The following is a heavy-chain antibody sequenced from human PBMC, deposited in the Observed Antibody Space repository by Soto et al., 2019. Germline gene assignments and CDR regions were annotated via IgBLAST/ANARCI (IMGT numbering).Heavy chain of an antibody. CDR3: AHRPTGWYFDL. Sequence: QITLKESGSTLVEPTQTLTLTCTFSGFSLSTSGVAVGWIRQPPGKALEWLALIYWDDDKRYSPSLKNRLTITKDTSKNQVVLTMTNMDPVDTATYYCAHRPTGWYFDLWGRGTLVTVSS. V-gene: IGHV2-5*02. CDR2: IYWDDDK. J-gene: IGHJ2*01. CDR1: GFSLSTSGVA.